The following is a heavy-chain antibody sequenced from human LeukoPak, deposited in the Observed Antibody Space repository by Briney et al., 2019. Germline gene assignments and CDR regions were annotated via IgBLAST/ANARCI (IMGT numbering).Heavy chain of an antibody. CDR2: IRSKAYGGTT. V-gene: IGHV3-49*04. J-gene: IGHJ3*02. CDR1: GFTFGDYV. D-gene: IGHD5-12*01. CDR3: TREGYSGYGFQAFDI. Sequence: PAGALRLSCTASGFTFGDYVMSWVRQPPGKGLEWVGFIRSKAYGGTTQYAACVKGRFTISRDDSKSIACLQMNSLKTEDTAVYYCTREGYSGYGFQAFDIWGQGTMVTVSS.